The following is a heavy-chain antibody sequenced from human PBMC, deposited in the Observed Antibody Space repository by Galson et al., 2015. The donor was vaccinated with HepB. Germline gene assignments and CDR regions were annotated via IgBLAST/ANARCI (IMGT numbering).Heavy chain of an antibody. Sequence: SLRISCAASGFTFTNYNMNWVRQPPGKGLEWVSCISRNSDYIYYADSVKGRFTISRDNAKNSLYLQMDSLRADDTAIYYCARDWGIAVAGTWWFDPWGQGTLVTVSS. J-gene: IGHJ5*02. CDR3: ARDWGIAVAGTWWFDP. CDR1: GFTFTNYN. V-gene: IGHV3-21*01. CDR2: ISRNSDYI. D-gene: IGHD6-19*01.